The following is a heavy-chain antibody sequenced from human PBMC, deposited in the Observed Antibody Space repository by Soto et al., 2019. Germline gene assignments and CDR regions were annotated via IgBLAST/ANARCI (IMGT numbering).Heavy chain of an antibody. V-gene: IGHV4-59*08. J-gene: IGHJ5*02. CDR2: IYYSGST. D-gene: IGHD3-3*01. CDR3: AISDYDFWSGYSWFDP. Sequence: SETLSLTCTVSGGSISSYYWSWIRQPPGKGLEWIGYIYYSGSTNYNPSLKSRVTISVDTSKNQFSLKLSSVTAADTAVYYCAISDYDFWSGYSWFDPWGQGNLVTVSS. CDR1: GGSISSYY.